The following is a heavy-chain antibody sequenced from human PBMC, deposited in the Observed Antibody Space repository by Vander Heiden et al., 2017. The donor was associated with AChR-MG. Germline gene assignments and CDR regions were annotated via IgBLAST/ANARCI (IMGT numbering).Heavy chain of an antibody. CDR3: AKPSVTEYYFDY. CDR1: GFTLSSYA. CDR2: ISGSGGST. Sequence: EVQLLESGGGLVQPGGSLRLPCAASGFTLSSYAMSWVRQAPGKWLEWVSAISGSGGSTYYADSVKGRFTISRDNSKNTLYLQMNSLRAEDTAVYYCAKPSVTEYYFDYWGQGTLVTVSS. D-gene: IGHD4-17*01. V-gene: IGHV3-23*01. J-gene: IGHJ4*02.